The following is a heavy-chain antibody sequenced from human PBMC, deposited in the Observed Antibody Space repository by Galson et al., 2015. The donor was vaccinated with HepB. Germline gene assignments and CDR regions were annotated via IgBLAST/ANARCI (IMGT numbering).Heavy chain of an antibody. Sequence: PALVKPTQTLTLTCSFSGFSLSTSGMCVSWIRRPPGRALEWLARIDWDDEKHYSTSLKTRLTVSKDSTKNQVVLTMTNMDPMDTATYYCARMYGLGSYFELYFDSWGQGALVTVSS. V-gene: IGHV2-70*11. CDR3: ARMYGLGSYFELYFDS. CDR2: IDWDDEK. CDR1: GFSLSTSGMC. D-gene: IGHD3-10*01. J-gene: IGHJ4*02.